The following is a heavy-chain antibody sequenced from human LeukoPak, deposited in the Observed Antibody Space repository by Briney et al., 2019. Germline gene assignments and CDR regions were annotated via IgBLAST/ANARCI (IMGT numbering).Heavy chain of an antibody. Sequence: ASVKVSCKVSGYTLTELSMHWVRQAPGKGLEWMGGFDPEDGETIYAQKFQGRVTMTEDTSTDTAYMELSSLRSEDTAVYYCARKYYDSSGYYLYYFDYWGQGTLVTVSS. J-gene: IGHJ4*02. CDR1: GYTLTELS. V-gene: IGHV1-24*01. CDR3: ARKYYDSSGYYLYYFDY. CDR2: FDPEDGET. D-gene: IGHD3-22*01.